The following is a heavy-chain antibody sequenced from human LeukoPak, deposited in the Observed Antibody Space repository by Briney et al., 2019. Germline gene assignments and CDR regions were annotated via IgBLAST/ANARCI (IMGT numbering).Heavy chain of an antibody. Sequence: ASVKVSCKASGYTFTGYDMHWVRQAPGQGLEWMGWINPKSGGTNYAQKFQGRVTMTRDTSISTAYMELSRLRSDDTAVYYCASGGIAAAHTGYWGQGTLVAVSS. CDR1: GYTFTGYD. J-gene: IGHJ4*02. V-gene: IGHV1-2*02. D-gene: IGHD6-13*01. CDR3: ASGGIAAAHTGY. CDR2: INPKSGGT.